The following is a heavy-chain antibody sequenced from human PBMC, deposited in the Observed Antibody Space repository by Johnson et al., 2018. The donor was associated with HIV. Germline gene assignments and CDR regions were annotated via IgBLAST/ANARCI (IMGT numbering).Heavy chain of an antibody. J-gene: IGHJ3*02. Sequence: MLFVESGGGLVQPGGSLRLSCAASGFTFSSYWMGWVRQAPGKGLEWVANIKQDGSEKYYVDSLKGRFTISRDNAKNSLYLQMNSLRAEDTAVYYCATFGGGSFHAFDIWGQGTMVTVSS. CDR3: ATFGGGSFHAFDI. CDR2: IKQDGSEK. CDR1: GFTFSSYW. D-gene: IGHD1-26*01. V-gene: IGHV3-7*05.